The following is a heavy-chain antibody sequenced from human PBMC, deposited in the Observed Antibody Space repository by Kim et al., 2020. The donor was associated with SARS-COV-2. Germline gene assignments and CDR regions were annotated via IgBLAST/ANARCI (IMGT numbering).Heavy chain of an antibody. J-gene: IGHJ3*02. CDR3: TRTSGAYCGGDCYSDI. CDR2: IRSKAYGGTT. CDR1: GFTFGDYA. D-gene: IGHD2-21*01. Sequence: GGSLRLSCTSSGFTFGDYALRWFRQAPGKGLEWVGFIRSKAYGGTTEYAASVKGRFTFSRDDSKSIAYLQMNSLKTEDAAVYYCTRTSGAYCGGDCYSDIWGQGTMVTISS. V-gene: IGHV3-49*03.